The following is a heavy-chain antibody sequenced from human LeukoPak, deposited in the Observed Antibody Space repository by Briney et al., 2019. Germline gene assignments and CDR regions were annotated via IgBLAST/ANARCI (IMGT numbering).Heavy chain of an antibody. V-gene: IGHV3-21*01. CDR2: ISSSSSYI. D-gene: IGHD3-22*01. CDR3: VTQGYYYDSSGYSY. J-gene: IGHJ4*02. CDR1: GFTFSSYG. Sequence: PGGSLRLSCAASGFTFSSYGMNWVRQAPGKGLEWVSSISSSSSYIYYADSVKGRFTISRDNAKNSLYLQMNSLRAEDTAVYYCVTQGYYYDSSGYSYWGQGTLVTVSS.